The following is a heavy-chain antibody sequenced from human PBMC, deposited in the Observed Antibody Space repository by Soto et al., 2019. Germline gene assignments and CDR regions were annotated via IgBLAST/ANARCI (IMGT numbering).Heavy chain of an antibody. CDR3: AAGKVDTAMANYYYDMDV. V-gene: IGHV1-58*01. CDR1: GFTFTSSA. Sequence: ASVKVSCKASGFTFTSSAVQWVRQARGQRLEWIGWIVVGSGNTNYAQKFQERVTITRDMSTSTAYMELSSLRSEDTAVYYCAAGKVDTAMANYYYDMDVWGQGTTVTV. CDR2: IVVGSGNT. D-gene: IGHD5-18*01. J-gene: IGHJ6*02.